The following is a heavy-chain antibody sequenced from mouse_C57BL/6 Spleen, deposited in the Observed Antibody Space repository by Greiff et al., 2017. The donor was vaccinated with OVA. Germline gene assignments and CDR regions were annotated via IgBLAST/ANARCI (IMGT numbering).Heavy chain of an antibody. V-gene: IGHV5-4*03. D-gene: IGHD2-10*01. CDR3: ARGLLHFDY. CDR1: GFTFSSYA. CDR2: ISDGGSYT. Sequence: EVKLVESGGGLVKPGGSLKLSCAASGFTFSSYAMSWVRQTPEKRLEWVATISDGGSYTYYPDNVKGRFTISRDNAKNNLYLQMSHLKSEDTAMYYCARGLLHFDYWGQGTTLTVSS. J-gene: IGHJ2*01.